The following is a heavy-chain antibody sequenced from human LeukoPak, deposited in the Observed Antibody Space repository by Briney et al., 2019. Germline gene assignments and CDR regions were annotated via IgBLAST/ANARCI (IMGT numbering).Heavy chain of an antibody. Sequence: GGSLRLSCAVWGVDFSTYRMHWVRQAPGKGLMWVSRINSDGTGTYADSVKGRFTISRDNANNMLYLQMSSLTADDTAVYYCTKDARTCHSSGCWKPSDYWGQGALVTVSS. D-gene: IGHD3-22*01. CDR1: GVDFSTYR. V-gene: IGHV3-74*01. CDR2: INSDGTGT. J-gene: IGHJ4*02. CDR3: TKDARTCHSSGCWKPSDY.